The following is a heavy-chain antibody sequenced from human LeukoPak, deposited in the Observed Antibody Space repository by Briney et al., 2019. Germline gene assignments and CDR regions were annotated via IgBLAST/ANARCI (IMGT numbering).Heavy chain of an antibody. CDR2: IYYSGST. V-gene: IGHV4-59*12. CDR3: ARDGHYGQFDY. Sequence: SETLSLTCTVSGGSISSYYWSWIRQPPGKGLEWIGYIYYSGSTNYNPSLKSRVTISVDTSKNQFSLKLSSVTAADTAVYYCARDGHYGQFDYWGQGTLVTVSS. D-gene: IGHD4-17*01. J-gene: IGHJ4*02. CDR1: GGSISSYY.